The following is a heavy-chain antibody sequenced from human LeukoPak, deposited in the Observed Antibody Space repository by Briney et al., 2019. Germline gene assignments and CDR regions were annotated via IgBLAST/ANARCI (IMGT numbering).Heavy chain of an antibody. D-gene: IGHD2-8*01. V-gene: IGHV1-18*01. CDR2: ISTYNGNP. CDR1: GYTFSTLD. Sequence: ASVTVSCTNSGYTFSTLDISWVRQAPGQGLEWMGWISTYNGNPNYVQKFQGRVTMTKDTTTSTAYMELRSLKSDDTAVYYCARVMGPPDYWGQGNLVTVSS. CDR3: ARVMGPPDY. J-gene: IGHJ4*02.